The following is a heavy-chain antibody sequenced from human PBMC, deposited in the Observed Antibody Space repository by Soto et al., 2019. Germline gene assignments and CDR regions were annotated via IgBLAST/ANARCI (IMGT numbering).Heavy chain of an antibody. J-gene: IGHJ4*02. D-gene: IGHD2-21*01. Sequence: SSETLSLTCTVSGGSISSYYWSWIRRPPGKGLEWIGYIYYSGSTNYNPSLKSRVTMSVDTSKDHFSLKLSSVTAADTAIYYCARVSVIGWILYDYWGQGTLVTVSS. V-gene: IGHV4-59*12. CDR2: IYYSGST. CDR3: ARVSVIGWILYDY. CDR1: GGSISSYY.